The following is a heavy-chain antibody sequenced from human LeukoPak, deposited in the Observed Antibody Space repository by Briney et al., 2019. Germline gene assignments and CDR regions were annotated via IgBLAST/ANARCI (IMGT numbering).Heavy chain of an antibody. CDR1: GGSFSGYY. J-gene: IGHJ4*02. CDR2: INHSGST. Sequence: SETLSLTCGVYGGSFSGYYWSWLRQPPGKGLEWIGEINHSGSTNYNSSLKSRVTISVDTSKNQFSLKLSSVTAADTAVYYCARGIGVQLRFLEWLLYWDYWGQGTLVTVSS. CDR3: ARGIGVQLRFLEWLLYWDY. V-gene: IGHV4-34*01. D-gene: IGHD3-3*01.